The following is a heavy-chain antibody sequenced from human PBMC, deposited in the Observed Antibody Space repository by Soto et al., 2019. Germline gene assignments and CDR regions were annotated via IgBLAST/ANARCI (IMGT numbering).Heavy chain of an antibody. V-gene: IGHV2-70*11. J-gene: IGHJ6*02. CDR2: IDWDDDK. CDR3: ARVAVSYYYYGMDV. Sequence: GSGPTLVNPTQTLTLTCTFSGFSLSTSGICVSWNRQPPGKALEWLARIDWDDDKYYSTSLKTRLTISKDTSKNQVVLTMTNMDPVDTATYYCARVAVSYYYYGMDVWGQGTTVTVSS. CDR1: GFSLSTSGIC. D-gene: IGHD6-19*01.